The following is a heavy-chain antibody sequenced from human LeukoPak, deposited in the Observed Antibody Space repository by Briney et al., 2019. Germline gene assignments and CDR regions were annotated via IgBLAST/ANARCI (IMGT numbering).Heavy chain of an antibody. Sequence: ASVKVSCKASGGTFSSYAVSWVRQAPGQGLEWMGGIIPIFGTANYAQKFQGRVTITADKSTSTAYMELSSLRSEDTAVYYCARDEFERRVFYDSSGYAFDIWGQGTMVTVSS. CDR2: IIPIFGTA. D-gene: IGHD3-22*01. CDR3: ARDEFERRVFYDSSGYAFDI. CDR1: GGTFSSYA. J-gene: IGHJ3*02. V-gene: IGHV1-69*06.